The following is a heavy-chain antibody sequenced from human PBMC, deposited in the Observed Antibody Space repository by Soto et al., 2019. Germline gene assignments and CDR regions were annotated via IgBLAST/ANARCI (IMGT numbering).Heavy chain of an antibody. J-gene: IGHJ6*02. CDR3: ARLRYSSGWVRTDYYYGMDV. Sequence: QLQLQESGPGLVKPSETLSLTCTVSGGSISSSSYYWGWIRQPPGKGLEWIGSIYYSGSTYSNPSLKSLVTISVYPSKNLFSLRLSSVSAADTAVYYCARLRYSSGWVRTDYYYGMDVWGQGTTVTVSS. D-gene: IGHD6-19*01. V-gene: IGHV4-39*01. CDR1: GGSISSSSYY. CDR2: IYYSGST.